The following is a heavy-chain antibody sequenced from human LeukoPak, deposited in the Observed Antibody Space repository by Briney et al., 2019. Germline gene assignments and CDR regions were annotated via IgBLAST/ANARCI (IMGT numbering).Heavy chain of an antibody. Sequence: ASVKVSCKASGYTFSNYYMHWVRQAPGQGLEWMGWINPNSGGTNYAQKFQGGVTMTRDTSISTAYMELSRLRSYDTAVYYCARGVTGIYYYYYMDVWGKGTTVTVSS. CDR1: GYTFSNYY. CDR3: ARGVTGIYYYYYMDV. J-gene: IGHJ6*03. CDR2: INPNSGGT. V-gene: IGHV1-2*02. D-gene: IGHD3-10*01.